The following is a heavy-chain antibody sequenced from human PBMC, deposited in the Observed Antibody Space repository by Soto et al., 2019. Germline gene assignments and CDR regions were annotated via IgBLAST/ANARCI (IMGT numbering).Heavy chain of an antibody. CDR3: ARRPTKTVSALGY. D-gene: IGHD2-8*01. J-gene: IGHJ4*02. V-gene: IGHV3-30*09. Sequence: GGSLRLSCIASGFTFTSFAIHWVRQTPGKGLEWVAVISENGVNKYSAESVRGRFVISRDNSKNTVELEMNSLRPEDTAIYFCARRPTKTVSALGYWGQGTLVTVSS. CDR1: GFTFTSFA. CDR2: ISENGVNK.